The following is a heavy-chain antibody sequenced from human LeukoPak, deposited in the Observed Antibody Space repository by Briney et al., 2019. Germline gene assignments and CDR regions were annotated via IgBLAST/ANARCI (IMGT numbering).Heavy chain of an antibody. CDR2: IYYSGST. D-gene: IGHD3-10*01. Sequence: PSETLSLTCTVSGGSISSSTYYWGWIRQPPGKGLEWIGSIYYSGSTYYNPSLKSRVTISVDTSKNQFSLKPRSVTAADTAVYYCARGRYYGSGLIYYYYYYMAVWGKGTTVTISS. J-gene: IGHJ6*03. CDR1: GGSISSSTYY. CDR3: ARGRYYGSGLIYYYYYYMAV. V-gene: IGHV4-39*07.